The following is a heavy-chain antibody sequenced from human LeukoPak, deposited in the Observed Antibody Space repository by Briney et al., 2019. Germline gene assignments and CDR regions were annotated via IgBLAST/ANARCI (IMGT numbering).Heavy chain of an antibody. D-gene: IGHD6-13*01. V-gene: IGHV4-59*08. CDR2: IYYTGNS. CDR3: ARLDFIAAAAPDY. CDR1: GGSISSYY. Sequence: PSETLSLTCTVSGGSISSYYWSWIRQPPGKGLEWIGYIYYTGNSNYNPSLKSRVTISVDTSKNQVSLKLSSVTAADTAVYYCARLDFIAAAAPDYWGQGTLVTVSS. J-gene: IGHJ4*02.